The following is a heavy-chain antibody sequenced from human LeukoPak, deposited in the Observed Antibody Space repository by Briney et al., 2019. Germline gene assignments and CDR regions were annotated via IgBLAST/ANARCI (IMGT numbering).Heavy chain of an antibody. J-gene: IGHJ5*02. V-gene: IGHV4-31*03. CDR2: IYYSGST. CDR3: ARLNYYDSSGYQTWFDP. Sequence: KSSQTLSLTCPVSSGSISSGVYYWSWIRQHPGKGLEWIGYIYYSGSTYYNPPLKSRVTISVDTSKNQFSLKLSSVTAADTAVYYCARLNYYDSSGYQTWFDPWGQGTLVTVSS. CDR1: SGSISSGVYY. D-gene: IGHD3-22*01.